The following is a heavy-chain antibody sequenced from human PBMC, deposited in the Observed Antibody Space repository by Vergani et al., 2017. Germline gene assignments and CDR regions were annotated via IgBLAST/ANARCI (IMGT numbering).Heavy chain of an antibody. CDR1: GFTFSSYS. CDR2: IYSGGST. D-gene: IGHD6-19*01. V-gene: IGHV3-66*01. J-gene: IGHJ1*01. Sequence: EVQLVESGGGLVKPGGSLRLSCAASGFTFSSYSMSWVRQAPGKGLEWVSVIYSGGSTYYADSVKGRFTISRDNSKNTLYLQMNSLRAEDTAVYYCARVIRSSSGWYRYFQHWGQGTLVTVSS. CDR3: ARVIRSSSGWYRYFQH.